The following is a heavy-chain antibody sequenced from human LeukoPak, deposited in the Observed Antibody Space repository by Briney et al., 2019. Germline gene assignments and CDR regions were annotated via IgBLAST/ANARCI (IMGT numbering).Heavy chain of an antibody. CDR3: ARETDSTLFDY. CDR1: GFTFSSYG. Sequence: GRSLRLSCAASGFTFSSYGMHWVRQAPGKGLEWVAVISYDGSNKYYADSVKGRFTISRDNSKNTLYLQMNSLRVEDTALYYCARETDSTLFDYWGQGTLVTVSS. D-gene: IGHD2-2*01. CDR2: ISYDGSNK. V-gene: IGHV3-30*03. J-gene: IGHJ4*02.